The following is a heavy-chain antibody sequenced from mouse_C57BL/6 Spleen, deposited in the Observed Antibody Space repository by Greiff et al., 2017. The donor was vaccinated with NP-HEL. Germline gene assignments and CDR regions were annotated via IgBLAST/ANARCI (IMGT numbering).Heavy chain of an antibody. Sequence: VKLMESGAELARPGASVKLSCKASGYTFTSYGISWVKQRTGQGLEWIGEIYPRSGNTYYNEKFKGKATLTADKSSSTAYMELRSLTSEDSAVYFCARKGTTVVADPYWGQGTLVTVSA. D-gene: IGHD1-1*01. CDR1: GYTFTSYG. CDR2: IYPRSGNT. V-gene: IGHV1-81*01. CDR3: ARKGTTVVADPY. J-gene: IGHJ3*01.